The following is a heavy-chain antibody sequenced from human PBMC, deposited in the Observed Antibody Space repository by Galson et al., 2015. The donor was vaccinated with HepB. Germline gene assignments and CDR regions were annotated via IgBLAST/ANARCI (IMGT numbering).Heavy chain of an antibody. J-gene: IGHJ3*02. CDR3: TRDPGWGASDI. CDR1: GFSFSGHW. D-gene: IGHD3-10*01. V-gene: IGHV3-7*01. Sequence: SLRLSCAASGFSFSGHWMSWVRQAPGKGLKWVALISPDGNVRYYMDSAEGRFTISRDNTKNSLYLQVNSLKNDDTALYYCTRDPGWGASDIWGQGTVLTVSS. CDR2: ISPDGNVR.